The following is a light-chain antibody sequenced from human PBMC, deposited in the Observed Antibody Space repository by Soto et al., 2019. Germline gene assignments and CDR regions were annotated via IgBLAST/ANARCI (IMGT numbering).Light chain of an antibody. CDR2: EVG. J-gene: IGLJ1*01. V-gene: IGLV2-14*01. CDR1: SSDVGGYNY. CDR3: SSYTSSSILYV. Sequence: QSALTQPASVSGSPGQSITISCTGTSSDVGGYNYVSWYQQHPGKAPKLMIYEVGNRPSGVSNRFSGSKSGKTASLTISGLQAEDEADYYCSSYTSSSILYVFGTGTKLTVL.